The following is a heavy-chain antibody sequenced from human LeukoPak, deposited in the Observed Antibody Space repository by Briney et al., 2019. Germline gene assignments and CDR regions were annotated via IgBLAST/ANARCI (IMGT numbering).Heavy chain of an antibody. D-gene: IGHD4-17*01. J-gene: IGHJ2*01. CDR1: GFTFDDYA. CDR2: ISWNSGSI. Sequence: SRSLRLSCAASGFTFDDYAMHWVRQAPGKGLEWVSGISWNSGSIGYADSVKGRFTISRDNAKNSLYLQMNSLRAEDTALYYCAKADYGDYPYWYFDLWGRGTLVTVSS. V-gene: IGHV3-9*01. CDR3: AKADYGDYPYWYFDL.